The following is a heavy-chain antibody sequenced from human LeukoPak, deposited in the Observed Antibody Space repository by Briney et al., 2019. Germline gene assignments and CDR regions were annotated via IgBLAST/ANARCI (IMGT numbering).Heavy chain of an antibody. J-gene: IGHJ4*02. Sequence: GGSLRLSCAASGFTFSSYAMSWVRQAPGKGLEWVSAISGSGGSTYYADSVKGRFTISRDNTKNTLYLQMNSLRAEDTAVYYCAKIPHCTNGVCFDYWGQGTLVTVSS. V-gene: IGHV3-23*01. D-gene: IGHD2-8*01. CDR1: GFTFSSYA. CDR3: AKIPHCTNGVCFDY. CDR2: ISGSGGST.